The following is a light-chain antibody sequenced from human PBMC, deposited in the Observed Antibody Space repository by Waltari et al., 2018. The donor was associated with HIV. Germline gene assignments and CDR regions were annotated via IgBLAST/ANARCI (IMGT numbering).Light chain of an antibody. CDR3: SSYVGVNTLV. CDR2: EVN. Sequence: SALAQPTSASGSPGQSVTISCTGTSSDVGGYSYVSWYQQHPGNAPHLIISEVNKRPSGVPDRFSGSKSGTTASLTGSGLQAEDEAEYYCSSYVGVNTLVFGGGTKLTVL. J-gene: IGLJ3*02. CDR1: SSDVGGYSY. V-gene: IGLV2-8*01.